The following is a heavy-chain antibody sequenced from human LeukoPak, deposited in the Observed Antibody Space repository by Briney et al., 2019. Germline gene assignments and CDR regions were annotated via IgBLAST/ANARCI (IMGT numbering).Heavy chain of an antibody. CDR3: AREAALIAAAGPLDAFDI. J-gene: IGHJ3*02. Sequence: GGSLRLSCAASGFTFSSYSMNWVRQVPGKGLEWVSYISSSSSTIYYADSVKGRFTISRDNAKNSLYLQMNSLRDEDTAVYYCAREAALIAAAGPLDAFDIWGQGTMVTVSS. CDR2: ISSSSSTI. V-gene: IGHV3-48*02. D-gene: IGHD6-13*01. CDR1: GFTFSSYS.